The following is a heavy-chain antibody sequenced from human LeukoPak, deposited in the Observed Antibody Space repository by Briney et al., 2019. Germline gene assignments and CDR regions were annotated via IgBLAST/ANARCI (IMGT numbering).Heavy chain of an antibody. Sequence: GGSLRLSCAASRFTFNSYAMSWVRQAPGKGLEWVSVIGGSNGITFYVGSVKGRFTISRDNSKDTLYLQMNSLRAEDTAVYYCAKGSYASGSSLFDYWGQGTLVTVSS. CDR2: IGGSNGIT. CDR3: AKGSYASGSSLFDY. V-gene: IGHV3-23*01. D-gene: IGHD3-10*01. J-gene: IGHJ4*02. CDR1: RFTFNSYA.